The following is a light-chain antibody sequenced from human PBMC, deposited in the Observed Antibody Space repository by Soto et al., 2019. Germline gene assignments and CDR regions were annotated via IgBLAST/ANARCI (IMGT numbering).Light chain of an antibody. J-gene: IGKJ3*01. CDR1: HDITSY. V-gene: IGKV1-33*01. Sequence: DIQMTQSPSSLSASVGDRVTITCQASHDITSYLNWYQHKPGKAPKLLLYDASILEAGVPSRFSGRGSGTDFTFTISSLQPEDVATYYCQKCDYLPIFGPGTTVDFK. CDR3: QKCDYLPI. CDR2: DAS.